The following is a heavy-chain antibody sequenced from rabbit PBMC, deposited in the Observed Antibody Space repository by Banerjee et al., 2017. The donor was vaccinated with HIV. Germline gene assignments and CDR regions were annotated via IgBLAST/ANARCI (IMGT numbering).Heavy chain of an antibody. J-gene: IGHJ5*01. D-gene: IGHD2-1*01. CDR1: GIAFSSYNY. Sequence: QEQLVESGGGLFQPGGTLTPTCKASGIAFSSYNYRCGVRQAPGKGLEWIACIYADGSGYTFYASWVKSRFTITKTSSTTVTLQMTSLTVADTATYFCARSNDHAGDPDWLDLWGQGTLVTVS. V-gene: IGHV1S45*01. CDR2: IYADGSGYT. CDR3: ARSNDHAGDPDWLDL.